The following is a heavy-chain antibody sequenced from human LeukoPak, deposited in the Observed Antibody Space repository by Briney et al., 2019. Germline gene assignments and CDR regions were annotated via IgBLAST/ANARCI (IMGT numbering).Heavy chain of an antibody. CDR3: ARVPQGSSWPYYFDY. Sequence: SVKVSCKASGGTFSTYAISRVRQAPGQGLEWVGRIVPILGTANYAQNFQGRVTITADRSTTTAYMELSSLRSEDTAVYYCARVPQGSSWPYYFDYWGQGTLVTVSS. J-gene: IGHJ4*02. D-gene: IGHD6-13*01. CDR2: IVPILGTA. V-gene: IGHV1-69*04. CDR1: GGTFSTYA.